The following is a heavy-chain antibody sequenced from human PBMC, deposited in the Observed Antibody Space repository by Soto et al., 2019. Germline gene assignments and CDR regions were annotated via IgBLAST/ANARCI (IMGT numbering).Heavy chain of an antibody. CDR2: SGSRSPSI. J-gene: IGHJ6*02. CDR3: ARDLYSRYFEPRALDG. D-gene: IGHD3-9*01. V-gene: IGHV3-48*02. CDR1: GFTFSGYS. Sequence: GGSLRLSCAASGFTFSGYSMNWFRPAPGKGREWVGGSGSRSPSISYPDSVKGQSTIPRDDAKNSLFRQINSLRNENRAVYYCARDLYSRYFEPRALDGGGQGPWATVPS.